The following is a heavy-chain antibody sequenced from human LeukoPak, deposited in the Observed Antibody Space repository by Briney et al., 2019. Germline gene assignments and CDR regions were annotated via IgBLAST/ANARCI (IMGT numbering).Heavy chain of an antibody. V-gene: IGHV3-7*01. Sequence: GGSLRLSCAASGFTFSSYWMSWVRQALGKGLEWVANIHQEGSDKYYVDSVKGRFTISRDNAKNSLYLQMNSLRAEDTAVYYCAREPEIAAGDNFHYYGVDVWGQGTTVTVSS. D-gene: IGHD6-13*01. CDR3: AREPEIAAGDNFHYYGVDV. CDR2: IHQEGSDK. CDR1: GFTFSSYW. J-gene: IGHJ6*02.